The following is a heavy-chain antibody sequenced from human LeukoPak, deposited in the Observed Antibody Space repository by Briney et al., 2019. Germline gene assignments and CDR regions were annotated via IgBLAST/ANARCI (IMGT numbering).Heavy chain of an antibody. CDR1: GYSISSGYY. J-gene: IGHJ4*02. Sequence: SETLSLTCTVSGYSISSGYYWGWIRQPPGKGLEWIGSIYHSGSTYYNPSLKSRVTISVDTSKNQFSLKLSSVTAADTAVYYCATGEAVAGFDYWGQGTLVTVSS. D-gene: IGHD6-19*01. V-gene: IGHV4-38-2*02. CDR3: ATGEAVAGFDY. CDR2: IYHSGST.